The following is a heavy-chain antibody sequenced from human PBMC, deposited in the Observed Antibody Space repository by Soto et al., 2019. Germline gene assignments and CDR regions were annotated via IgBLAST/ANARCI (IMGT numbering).Heavy chain of an antibody. CDR1: GFTFSRYG. CDR2: IWYDGSNK. V-gene: IGHV3-33*01. D-gene: IGHD1-1*01. J-gene: IGHJ6*02. CDR3: AREAGNNDYTMDV. Sequence: QVQLVESGGGVVQPGRSLRLSCEASGFTFSRYGMHWVRQAPGKGLEWVAIIWYDGSNKYYADSVKGRFTISRDNSKHILYLQMNSLRPEDTAVYYCAREAGNNDYTMDVWGQGTTFTVSS.